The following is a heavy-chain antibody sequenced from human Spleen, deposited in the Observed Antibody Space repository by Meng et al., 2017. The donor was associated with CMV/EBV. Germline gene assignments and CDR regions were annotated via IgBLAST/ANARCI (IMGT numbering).Heavy chain of an antibody. V-gene: IGHV1-2*02. CDR1: GYTFSYYY. CDR3: GRSRAYCGADCQPPDY. J-gene: IGHJ4*02. Sequence: ASVKVSCKASGYTFSYYYIHWVRQAPGQGLEWMGWIKPNSGGTNYAQKFQGRVTMTRDTSISTAYMELSSLRSDDTALYYCGRSRAYCGADCQPPDYCGQGTLVTVSS. D-gene: IGHD2-21*01. CDR2: IKPNSGGT.